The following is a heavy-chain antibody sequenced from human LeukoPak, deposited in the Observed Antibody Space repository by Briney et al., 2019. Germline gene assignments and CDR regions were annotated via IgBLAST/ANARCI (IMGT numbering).Heavy chain of an antibody. CDR3: GRVIAGAIDY. D-gene: IGHD6-13*01. CDR2: INLDGSEG. J-gene: IGHJ4*02. V-gene: IGHV3-7*01. Sequence: GGSLRLSCAASGFTFSGHSMTWVRQAPGKGLEWVANINLDGSEGFYVDFVKGRFTISRDNADNSMYLQMNSLRAEDTAVYYRGRVIAGAIDYWGQGTLVTVSS. CDR1: GFTFSGHS.